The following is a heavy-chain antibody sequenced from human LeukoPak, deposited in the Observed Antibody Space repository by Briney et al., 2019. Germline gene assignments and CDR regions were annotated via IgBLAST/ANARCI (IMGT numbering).Heavy chain of an antibody. Sequence: PGGSLRLSCAASGFTFSSYWMSWVRQAPGKGLEWVAALWYDGSKKYYTDSVAGRFAISRDNSKNTLYLQMNSLRAEDTAVYYCARAPPTDWYFDLWGRGTLVTVSS. D-gene: IGHD4-17*01. CDR3: ARAPPTDWYFDL. V-gene: IGHV3-33*08. CDR2: LWYDGSKK. CDR1: GFTFSSYW. J-gene: IGHJ2*01.